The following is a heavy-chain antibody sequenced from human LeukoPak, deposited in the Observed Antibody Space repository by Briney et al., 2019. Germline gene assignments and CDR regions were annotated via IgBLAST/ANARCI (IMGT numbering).Heavy chain of an antibody. CDR3: AKDYRAYCGGDCYPKFDP. D-gene: IGHD2-21*02. J-gene: IGHJ5*02. CDR1: GFTFSSYG. Sequence: QPGRSLRLSCAASGFTFSSYGMHWVRQAPGKGLEWVAVISYDGSNKYYADSVKGRFTISRDNSKNTLYLQMNSLRAEDTAVYYCAKDYRAYCGGDCYPKFDPWGQGTLVTVSS. V-gene: IGHV3-30*18. CDR2: ISYDGSNK.